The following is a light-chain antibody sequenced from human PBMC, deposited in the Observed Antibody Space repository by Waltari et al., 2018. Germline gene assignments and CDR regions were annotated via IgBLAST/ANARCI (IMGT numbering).Light chain of an antibody. CDR1: QGISSY. V-gene: IGKV1-8*01. CDR3: QQYYSYPLT. CDR2: AAS. J-gene: IGKJ4*01. Sequence: AIRITQSPSSLPASTGDRVTITCRASQGISSYLAWYQQKPGKAPKLLIYAASTLQSGVPSRFSGSGSGTDFTLTISCLQSEVFATYYCQQYYSYPLTFGGGTKVEIK.